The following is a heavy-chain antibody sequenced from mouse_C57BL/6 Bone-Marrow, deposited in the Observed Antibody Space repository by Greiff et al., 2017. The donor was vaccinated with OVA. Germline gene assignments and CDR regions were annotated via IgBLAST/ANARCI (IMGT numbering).Heavy chain of an antibody. CDR3: ARDAGYYTWFAY. Sequence: EVKLVESGGGLVQSGRSLRLSCATSGFTFSDFYMEWVRQAPGKGLEWIAASRNKANDYTTEYSASVKGRFIVSRDTSQSILYLQMNALRAEDTAIYYCARDAGYYTWFAYWGQGTLVTVSA. D-gene: IGHD2-3*01. J-gene: IGHJ3*01. CDR2: SRNKANDYTT. CDR1: GFTFSDFY. V-gene: IGHV7-1*01.